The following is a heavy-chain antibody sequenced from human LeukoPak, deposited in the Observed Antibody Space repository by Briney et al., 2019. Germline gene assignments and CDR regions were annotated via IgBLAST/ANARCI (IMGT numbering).Heavy chain of an antibody. CDR2: IIPILGIA. CDR1: GGTFSSYA. J-gene: IGHJ5*02. Sequence: GASVKVSCKSSGGTFSSYAISWVRQAPGQGLEWMGRIIPILGIANYAQKFQGRVTITADKSTSTAYMELSSLRSEDTAVHYCARDHYDFWSGHGKNWFDPWGQGTLVTVSS. V-gene: IGHV1-69*04. CDR3: ARDHYDFWSGHGKNWFDP. D-gene: IGHD3-3*01.